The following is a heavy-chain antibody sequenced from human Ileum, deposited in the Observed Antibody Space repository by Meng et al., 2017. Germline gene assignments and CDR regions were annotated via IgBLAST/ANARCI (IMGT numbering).Heavy chain of an antibody. D-gene: IGHD2-8*01. Sequence: QVQLQQWGAGLLKPSETLSLPCAVYGGSFSGYDWSWIRQPPGKGLEWIGEINHSGSTNYNPSLKSRVTISVDTSKNQFSLKLSSVTAADTAVYYCARVSSMIMVYGGSYFDYWGQGTLVTVSS. CDR2: INHSGST. CDR1: GGSFSGYD. CDR3: ARVSSMIMVYGGSYFDY. V-gene: IGHV4-34*01. J-gene: IGHJ4*02.